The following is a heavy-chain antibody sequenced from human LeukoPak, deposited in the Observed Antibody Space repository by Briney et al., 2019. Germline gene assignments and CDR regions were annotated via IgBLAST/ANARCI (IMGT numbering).Heavy chain of an antibody. D-gene: IGHD6-13*01. CDR1: GFTFSSYS. CDR2: ISSSSYI. V-gene: IGHV3-21*01. J-gene: IGHJ4*02. Sequence: KPGGSLRLSCAASGFTFSSYSMNWVRQAPGKGLEWVSSISSSSYIYYADSVKGRFTISRDNAKNSLYLQMNSLRAEDTAVYYCASEDIAAAGTWWGQGTLVTVSS. CDR3: ASEDIAAAGTW.